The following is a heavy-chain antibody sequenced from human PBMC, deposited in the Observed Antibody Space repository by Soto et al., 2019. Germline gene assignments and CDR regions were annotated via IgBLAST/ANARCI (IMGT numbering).Heavy chain of an antibody. J-gene: IGHJ4*02. Sequence: SLILSCAASGLPFRSSASTWVRHAPGKGLEWVSGISGSGISTYYADSVKGRFTISRDNSKNTLYMQMNSLRADDTAVYYCAKAACSSAYDYYSYWGQGNLLPVSS. CDR1: GLPFRSSA. V-gene: IGHV3-23*01. CDR2: ISGSGIST. D-gene: IGHD3-16*01. CDR3: AKAACSSAYDYYSY.